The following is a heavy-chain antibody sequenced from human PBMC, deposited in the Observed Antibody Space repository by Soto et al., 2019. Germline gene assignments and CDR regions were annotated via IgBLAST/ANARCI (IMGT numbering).Heavy chain of an antibody. CDR1: GGSISSSSYY. CDR2: IYYSGST. CDR3: ARDREIVVVPAAFRGIWFDP. J-gene: IGHJ5*02. Sequence: PSETLSLTCTVSGGSISSSSYYWGWIRQPPGKGLEWIGSIYYSGSTYYNPSLKSRVTISVDKSKNQFSLKLSSVTAADTAVYYCARDREIVVVPAAFRGIWFDPWGQGTLVTVSS. D-gene: IGHD2-2*01. V-gene: IGHV4-39*07.